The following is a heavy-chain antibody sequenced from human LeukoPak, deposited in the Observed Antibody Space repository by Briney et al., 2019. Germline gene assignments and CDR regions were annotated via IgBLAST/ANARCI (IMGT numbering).Heavy chain of an antibody. V-gene: IGHV3-7*01. J-gene: IGHJ6*02. D-gene: IGHD2-2*01. CDR1: GFTFSSYW. CDR3: ARDSCSSTSCYDYYYYGMDV. CDR2: IKQDGSEK. Sequence: SGGSLRLSCAASGFTFSSYWMSWVRQAPGKGLEWVANIKQDGSEKYYVDSVKGRFTISRDNAKNSLYLQMNSLRAEDTAVYYCARDSCSSTSCYDYYYYGMDVWGQGTTVTVSS.